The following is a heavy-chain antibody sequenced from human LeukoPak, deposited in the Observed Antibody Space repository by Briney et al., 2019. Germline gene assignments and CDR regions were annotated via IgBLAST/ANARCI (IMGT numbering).Heavy chain of an antibody. CDR1: GFTFSNYW. J-gene: IGHJ3*02. D-gene: IGHD3-3*01. CDR3: ARDFANDFWSGDRAFDI. Sequence: GGSLRLSCAASGFTFSNYWMSWVRQAPGKGLEWVANIMQDGSAKYNVDSVKGRFTISKDNAKNSVYLQMNSLRAEDTAVYYCARDFANDFWSGDRAFDIWGQGTMVTVSS. CDR2: IMQDGSAK. V-gene: IGHV3-7*01.